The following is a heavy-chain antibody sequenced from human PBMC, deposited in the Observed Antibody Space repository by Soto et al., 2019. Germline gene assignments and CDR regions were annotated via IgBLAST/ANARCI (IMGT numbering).Heavy chain of an antibody. CDR1: GFTFSNHG. CDR2: IWYDGSDK. CDR3: ARDYGNAMDV. D-gene: IGHD3-16*01. J-gene: IGHJ6*02. V-gene: IGHV3-33*01. Sequence: PGGALRVSCAASGFTFSNHGMHWVCQAAGKGLEWVAVIWYDGSDKYYEDSVKGRFTISRDNSKNMLYLQMNSLRAEDTAVYYCARDYGNAMDVWGQGTTVTVSS.